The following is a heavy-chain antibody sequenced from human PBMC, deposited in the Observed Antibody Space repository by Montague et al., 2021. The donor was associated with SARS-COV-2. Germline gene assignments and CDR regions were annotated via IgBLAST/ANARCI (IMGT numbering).Heavy chain of an antibody. CDR3: ARELLPNYGMDV. J-gene: IGHJ6*02. Sequence: SLRLSFSTSGFTFSSYGMEWVRQAPGKGLEWVAVISYDGSNKYYADSVKGRFTISRDNSKNTLYLQMNSLRAEDTAVYYCARELLPNYGMDVWGQGTTVTVSS. D-gene: IGHD2-21*01. CDR1: GFTFSSYG. CDR2: ISYDGSNK. V-gene: IGHV3-30*19.